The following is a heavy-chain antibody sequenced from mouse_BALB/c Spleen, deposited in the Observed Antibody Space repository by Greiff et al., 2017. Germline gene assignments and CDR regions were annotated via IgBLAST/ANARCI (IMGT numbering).Heavy chain of an antibody. Sequence: DVMLVESGGGLVQPGGSRKLSCAASGFTFSSFGMHWVRQAPEKGLEWVAYISSGSSTIYYADTVKGRFTISRDNPKNTLFLQMTSLRSEDTAMYYCARLGNYVYAMDYWGQGTSVTVSS. CDR3: ARLGNYVYAMDY. J-gene: IGHJ4*01. V-gene: IGHV5-17*02. CDR2: ISSGSSTI. CDR1: GFTFSSFG. D-gene: IGHD2-1*01.